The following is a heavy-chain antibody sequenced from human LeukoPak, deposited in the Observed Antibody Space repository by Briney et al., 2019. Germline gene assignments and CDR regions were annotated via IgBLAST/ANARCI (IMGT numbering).Heavy chain of an antibody. D-gene: IGHD6-13*01. J-gene: IGHJ5*02. CDR1: GFTFDDYA. V-gene: IGHV3-7*03. Sequence: GSLSLSCAASGFTFDDYAMHWVRQAPGKGLEWVANIKEDGTEKFYVDSVKGRFTVSRDNSKNTLYLQMNSLRAEDTAVYYCAREGDSSSVGWFDPWGQGTLVTVSS. CDR2: IKEDGTEK. CDR3: AREGDSSSVGWFDP.